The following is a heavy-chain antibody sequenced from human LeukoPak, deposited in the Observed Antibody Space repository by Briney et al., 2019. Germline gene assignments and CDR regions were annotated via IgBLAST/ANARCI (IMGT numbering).Heavy chain of an antibody. CDR1: GGSLSSYY. D-gene: IGHD3-22*01. Sequence: SETLSLTCTVSGGSLSSYYWSWIRQPPGKGLEWIGYIYYSGSTNYNPSLKSRVTISVDTSKNQFSLKLSSVTAADTAVYYCARERGGSGYLDYFDYWGQGTLVTVSS. J-gene: IGHJ4*02. CDR2: IYYSGST. V-gene: IGHV4-59*01. CDR3: ARERGGSGYLDYFDY.